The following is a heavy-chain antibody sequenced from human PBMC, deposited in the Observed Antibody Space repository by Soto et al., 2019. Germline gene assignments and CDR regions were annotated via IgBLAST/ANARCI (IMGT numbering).Heavy chain of an antibody. CDR1: GGSVTSYY. CDR2: IYYSGST. J-gene: IGHJ6*02. Sequence: SETLSLTCTVSGGSVTSYYWSCIRQPPGKALEWIGTIYYSGSTNYNPSLKSRVSISVDTSKNQFSLKVGSVTAADTAVYFCARALYGSGVLDVWGQGTTVTVS. CDR3: ARALYGSGVLDV. D-gene: IGHD3-10*01. V-gene: IGHV4-59*02.